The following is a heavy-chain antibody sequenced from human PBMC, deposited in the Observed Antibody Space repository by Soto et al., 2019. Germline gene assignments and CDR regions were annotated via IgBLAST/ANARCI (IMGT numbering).Heavy chain of an antibody. V-gene: IGHV1-18*01. Sequence: QVQLVQSGAEVKKPGASVKVSCKASGYTFTTYGITWVRQAPGQGLVWMGWISTYNTNTNYAQNVQGRVTMTTDTSTSTAYMELRSLRSDDTAVYYCARAVPYSVGARLDYWGQGTLVTVSS. CDR3: ARAVPYSVGARLDY. D-gene: IGHD1-26*01. CDR2: ISTYNTNT. CDR1: GYTFTTYG. J-gene: IGHJ4*02.